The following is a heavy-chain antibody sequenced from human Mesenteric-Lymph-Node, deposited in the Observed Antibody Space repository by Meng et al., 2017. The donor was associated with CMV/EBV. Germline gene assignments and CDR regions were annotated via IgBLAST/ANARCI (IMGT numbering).Heavy chain of an antibody. CDR1: GYSFTHFY. D-gene: IGHD6-13*01. CDR2: INPNSGGT. J-gene: IGHJ4*02. CDR3: AREASAVVLDY. Sequence: ASVKVSCKASGYSFTHFYIHWVRQAPGQGLEWMGWINPNSGGTDYAQKFQGRVTLTRDTSISTAYMELSRLRSDDTAIYYCAREASAVVLDYWGQGTLVTVSS. V-gene: IGHV1-2*02.